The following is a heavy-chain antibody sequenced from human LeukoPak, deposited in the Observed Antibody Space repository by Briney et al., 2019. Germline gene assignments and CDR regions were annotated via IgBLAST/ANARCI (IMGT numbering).Heavy chain of an antibody. CDR3: AKGVRAEYFQH. J-gene: IGHJ1*01. D-gene: IGHD2-2*01. Sequence: GGSLRLSCAASGFTFSSYGMSWVRQAPGKGLEWVSAISGSGGSTYYADSVKGRFTISRDNSKNTLYLQMNSLRAEDTAVYYCAKGVRAEYFQHWGQGTLVTVSS. CDR2: ISGSGGST. CDR1: GFTFSSYG. V-gene: IGHV3-23*01.